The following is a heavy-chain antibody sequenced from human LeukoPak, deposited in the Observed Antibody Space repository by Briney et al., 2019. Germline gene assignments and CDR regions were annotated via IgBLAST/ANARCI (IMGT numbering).Heavy chain of an antibody. D-gene: IGHD6-19*01. CDR1: GFTFSSYP. CDR3: AKAVAGLIGDFQH. V-gene: IGHV3-23*01. CDR2: ISDSGGST. J-gene: IGHJ1*01. Sequence: GGSLRLSCAASGFTFSSYPMSWVRQAPGKGLEWVSTISDSGGSTYHADSVKGRFAISRDNSKSTLFLQMNSLRADDTAVYFCAKAVAGLIGDFQHWGQGTQVTVAS.